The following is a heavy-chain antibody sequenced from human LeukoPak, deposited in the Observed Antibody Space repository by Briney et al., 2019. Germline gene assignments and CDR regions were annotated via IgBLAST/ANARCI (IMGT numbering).Heavy chain of an antibody. V-gene: IGHV4-34*01. CDR3: AGEDSGYDIWFDS. J-gene: IGHJ5*01. CDR2: NNHSGST. Sequence: SETLSLTCTGSGYSISGGCYWSWIREPPGKWLGWIGENNHSGSTNYNPPLKSRVTRSVDTSTNQFYLRRRSVTAAAVAVYSCAGEDSGYDIWFDSWGQGNLVTVSS. CDR1: GYSISGGCY. D-gene: IGHD5-12*01.